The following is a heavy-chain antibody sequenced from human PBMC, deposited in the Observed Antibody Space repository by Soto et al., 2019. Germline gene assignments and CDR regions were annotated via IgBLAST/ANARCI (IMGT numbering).Heavy chain of an antibody. Sequence: GGSLRLSCAASGFTFSSYGMHWVRQAPGKGLEWVAVISYDGSNKYYADSVKGRFTISRDNSKNTLYLQMNSLRAEDTAMYYCGKLLSSYYSDSSGYYPFDSWGQGNLVPVAS. D-gene: IGHD3-22*01. CDR1: GFTFSSYG. CDR3: GKLLSSYYSDSSGYYPFDS. J-gene: IGHJ4*02. V-gene: IGHV3-30*03. CDR2: ISYDGSNK.